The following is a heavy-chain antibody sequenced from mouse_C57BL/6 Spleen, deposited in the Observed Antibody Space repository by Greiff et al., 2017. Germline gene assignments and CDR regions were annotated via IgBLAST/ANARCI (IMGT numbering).Heavy chain of an antibody. CDR2: IYPRSGNT. V-gene: IGHV1-81*01. Sequence: QVQLQQSGAELARPGASVKLSCKASGYTFTSYGISWVKQRTGQGLEWIGEIYPRSGNTYYNEKFKGKATLTADKSSSTAYMELRSLTSEDSAVYFCARLAYGSSSYAMDYWGQGTSVTVSS. J-gene: IGHJ4*01. D-gene: IGHD1-1*01. CDR1: GYTFTSYG. CDR3: ARLAYGSSSYAMDY.